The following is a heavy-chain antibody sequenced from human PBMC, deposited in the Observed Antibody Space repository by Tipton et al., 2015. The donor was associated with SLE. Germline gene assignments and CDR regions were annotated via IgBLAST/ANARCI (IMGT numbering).Heavy chain of an antibody. Sequence: TLSLTCTVSGGSISSSSYYWGWIRQPPGKGLEWIGYIYYSGSTYYNPSLKSRVTISVDTSKNQFSLKLSSVTAADTAVYYCARDAASSSWYGWFDPWGQGTLVTVSS. J-gene: IGHJ5*02. CDR1: GGSISSSSYY. CDR2: IYYSGST. D-gene: IGHD6-13*01. V-gene: IGHV4-39*07. CDR3: ARDAASSSWYGWFDP.